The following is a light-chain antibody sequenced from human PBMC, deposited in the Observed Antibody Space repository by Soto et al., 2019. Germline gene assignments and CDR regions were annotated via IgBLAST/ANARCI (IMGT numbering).Light chain of an antibody. CDR2: EVN. CDR1: SSDIGAYDY. Sequence: QSALAQPASLSGSPGQSITISCTGTSSDIGAYDYVSWFQQHPGKAPKLMISEVNNRPSGVPNRFSGSKSGNTAYLTISGLQVEEEAEYFCFSFKTTSTHVFGTGTKVTV. V-gene: IGLV2-14*01. CDR3: FSFKTTSTHV. J-gene: IGLJ1*01.